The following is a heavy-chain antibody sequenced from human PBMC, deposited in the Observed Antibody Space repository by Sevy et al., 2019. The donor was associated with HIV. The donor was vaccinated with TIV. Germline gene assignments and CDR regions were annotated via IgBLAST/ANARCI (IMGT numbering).Heavy chain of an antibody. J-gene: IGHJ4*01. CDR1: GGSISGGNYF. Sequence: SETLSLTWTVSGGSISGGNYFWSWIRQSPGKGLEWIGYIHYSGTTNYNPSLKSRVTISVDTSKNQFSLKLRSVTAADMAVYYCARGSGNYPYYFDYWGQGTLVTVSS. D-gene: IGHD3-22*01. CDR3: ARGSGNYPYYFDY. CDR2: IHYSGTT. V-gene: IGHV4-61*01.